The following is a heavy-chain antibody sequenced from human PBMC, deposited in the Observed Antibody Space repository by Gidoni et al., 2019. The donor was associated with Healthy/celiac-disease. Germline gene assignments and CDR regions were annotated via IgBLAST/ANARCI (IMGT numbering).Heavy chain of an antibody. CDR1: GFTFSSYA. J-gene: IGHJ4*02. CDR2: ISGSGGRT. D-gene: IGHD3-10*01. Sequence: EVQLLASGGGLVQPGVSLSLSCAASGFTFSSYAMRWVRQAPGKGLEWVSAISGSGGRTYDADSVKGRFTISRDNSKNTLYLKMNSLRDEDTAVYYCARPAGKFGDLDYWGQGTLVTVSS. CDR3: ARPAGKFGDLDY. V-gene: IGHV3-23*01.